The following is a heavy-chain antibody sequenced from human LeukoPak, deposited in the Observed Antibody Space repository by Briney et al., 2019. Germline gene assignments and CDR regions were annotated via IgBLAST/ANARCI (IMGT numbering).Heavy chain of an antibody. D-gene: IGHD1-26*01. CDR1: GYTFTGYY. V-gene: IGHV1-2*02. J-gene: IGHJ4*02. Sequence: ASVKVSCKASGYTFTGYYMHWVRQAPGQGLEWMGWINPNSGGTNYAQKFQGRVTMTRDTSISTAYMELSRLRSDDTAVYYCARSPLYGGATTLDYWGQGTLVTVSS. CDR3: ARSPLYGGATTLDY. CDR2: INPNSGGT.